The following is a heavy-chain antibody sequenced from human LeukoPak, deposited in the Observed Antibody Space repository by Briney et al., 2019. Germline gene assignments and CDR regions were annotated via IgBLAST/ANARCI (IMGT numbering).Heavy chain of an antibody. CDR1: GGSFSGYY. J-gene: IGHJ4*02. CDR2: INHSGST. V-gene: IGHV4-34*01. CDR3: ARGIGYHGSGSCYDY. Sequence: SETLSLTCAVYGGSFSGYYWSWIRQPPGKGLEWIGEINHSGSTNYNPSLKSRVTISVDTSKNQFSLKLSSVTAADTAVYYCARGIGYHGSGSCYDYWGQGTLVTVSS. D-gene: IGHD3-10*01.